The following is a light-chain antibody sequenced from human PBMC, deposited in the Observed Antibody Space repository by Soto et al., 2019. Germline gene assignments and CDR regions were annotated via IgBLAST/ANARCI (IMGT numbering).Light chain of an antibody. J-gene: IGLJ1*01. CDR2: EVN. V-gene: IGLV2-8*01. Sequence: QSVLTQPPSASGSPGQSVAISCTGTSSDVGGYNYVSWYQQHPGQAPKLMIYEVNKRPSGVPDRFSGSKSGNTASLTVSGLQAEDEADYYCSSYAGSSNGVYVDGTGTKVPS. CDR1: SSDVGGYNY. CDR3: SSYAGSSNGVYV.